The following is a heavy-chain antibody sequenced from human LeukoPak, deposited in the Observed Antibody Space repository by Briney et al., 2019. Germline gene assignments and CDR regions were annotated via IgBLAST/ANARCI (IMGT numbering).Heavy chain of an antibody. CDR3: AKATYYYDSSGYYYFDY. V-gene: IGHV3-9*01. CDR1: GFTFVDYA. Sequence: GGSLRLSCAASGFTFVDYAMNWVRQAPGKGLEGVSGISWNSGSIGYADSVKGRFTISRDNAKNSLYLQMNSLRAEDTALYYCAKATYYYDSSGYYYFDYWGQGTLVTVSS. J-gene: IGHJ4*02. D-gene: IGHD3-22*01. CDR2: ISWNSGSI.